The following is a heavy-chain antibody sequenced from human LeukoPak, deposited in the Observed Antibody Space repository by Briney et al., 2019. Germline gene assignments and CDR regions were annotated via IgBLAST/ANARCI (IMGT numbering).Heavy chain of an antibody. CDR2: ISYDGSNK. J-gene: IGHJ2*01. V-gene: IGHV3-30*18. D-gene: IGHD3-10*01. Sequence: GGSLRLSCAVSGFSFSDNYMSWIRQAPGKGLEWVAVISYDGSNKYYADSVKGRFTISRDNSKNTLYLQMNSLRAEDTAVYYCAKEGLWFGELGDNWYFDLWGRGTLVTVSS. CDR1: GFSFSDNY. CDR3: AKEGLWFGELGDNWYFDL.